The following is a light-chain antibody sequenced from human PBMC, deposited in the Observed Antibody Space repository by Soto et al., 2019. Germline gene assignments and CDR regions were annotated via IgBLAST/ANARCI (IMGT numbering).Light chain of an antibody. J-gene: IGKJ4*01. CDR1: QGISNW. V-gene: IGKV1-12*01. Sequence: DIQMTQSPSSVSASVGDRVTITCRATQGISNWLAWYQQKPGQAPKLLIYAATSLQDGVPLRFSGSGSGTDFTLTISALQPEDFATYYCQQANSLPHTFGGGTKVEIK. CDR3: QQANSLPHT. CDR2: AAT.